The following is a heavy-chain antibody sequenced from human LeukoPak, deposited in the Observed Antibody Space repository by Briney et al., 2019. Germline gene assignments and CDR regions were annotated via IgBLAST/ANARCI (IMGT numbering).Heavy chain of an antibody. V-gene: IGHV1-69*13. J-gene: IGHJ3*02. CDR3: AREARVVVVVAATGMVAFDI. Sequence: SVKVSCKASGGTFSSYAISWVRQAPGQGLEWMGGIIPIFGTANYAQKFQGRVTTTADESTSTAYMELSSLRSEDTAVYYCAREARVVVVVAATGMVAFDIWGQGTMVTVSS. CDR2: IIPIFGTA. D-gene: IGHD2-15*01. CDR1: GGTFSSYA.